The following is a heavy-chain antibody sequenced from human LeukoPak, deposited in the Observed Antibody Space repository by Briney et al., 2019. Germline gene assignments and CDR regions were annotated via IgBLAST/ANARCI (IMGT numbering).Heavy chain of an antibody. CDR3: GRFSDYGDQIDAFDI. CDR2: IYYSGST. D-gene: IGHD4-17*01. J-gene: IGHJ3*02. CDR1: GGSISSYY. Sequence: SETLSLTCTVSGGSISSYYWSWIRQPPGKGLEWIGYIYYSGSTNYNPSLKSRVTISVDTSKNQFSLKLSSVTAADTAVYYCGRFSDYGDQIDAFDIWGQGTMVTVPS. V-gene: IGHV4-59*01.